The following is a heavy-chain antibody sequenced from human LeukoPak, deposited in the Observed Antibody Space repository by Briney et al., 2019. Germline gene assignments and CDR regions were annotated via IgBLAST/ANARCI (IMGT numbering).Heavy chain of an antibody. CDR1: GFTFSSYW. Sequence: GGSMRLSCAASGFTFSSYWMSWVRQAPGKGLEWVANIKQDGSEKYYVDSVKGRFTISRDNAKNSLYLQMNSLRAEDTAVYYCARGTYSSGWYGGTVADYYMDVWGKGTTVTVSS. J-gene: IGHJ6*03. CDR3: ARGTYSSGWYGGTVADYYMDV. CDR2: IKQDGSEK. D-gene: IGHD6-19*01. V-gene: IGHV3-7*01.